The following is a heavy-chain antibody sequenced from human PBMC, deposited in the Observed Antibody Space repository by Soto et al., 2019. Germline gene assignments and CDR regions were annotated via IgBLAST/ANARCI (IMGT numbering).Heavy chain of an antibody. V-gene: IGHV2-5*02. CDR3: AHRQLVTFLGLVTQSDVWFDS. CDR1: GFSLSTSGAA. CDR2: VYWDDDK. J-gene: IGHJ5*01. D-gene: IGHD5-18*01. Sequence: QITLKESGPTLVNPTQTLTLTCTFSGFSLSTSGAAVGWIRQPPGKALEWLALVYWDDDKRYSPSIKNRGTIIKDTSKNQVVLTLTNAEPVDTAPYSCAHRQLVTFLGLVTQSDVWFDSWGQGTLVTVPS.